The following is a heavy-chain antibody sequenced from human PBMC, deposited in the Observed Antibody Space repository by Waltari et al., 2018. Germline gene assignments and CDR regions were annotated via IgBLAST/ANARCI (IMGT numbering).Heavy chain of an antibody. V-gene: IGHV3-7*02. CDR1: GYTFANYW. D-gene: IGHD5-18*01. CDR2: IKQDGSEK. CDR3: ARAIGDTAIEN. J-gene: IGHJ4*02. Sequence: EVQLVQSGTEVKKPGESLKISCKASGYTFANYWIGWVRQVPGKGLEWVANIKQDGSEKYFVDSVKGRFTISRDNAKNSLYLQMNSLRAEDTAVYYCARAIGDTAIENWGQGTLVTVSS.